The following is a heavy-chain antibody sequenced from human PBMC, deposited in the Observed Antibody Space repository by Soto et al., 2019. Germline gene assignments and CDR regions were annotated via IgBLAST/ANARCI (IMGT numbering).Heavy chain of an antibody. CDR2: IFSNDEK. Sequence: QVTLKESGPVLVKPTETLTLTCTVSGFSLSNARMGVSWIRQPPGKALEWLAHIFSNDEKSYSTSLKSRLTISKDTSQSQVVLTMTNMDLVDKATYFGAGIREYYYGSGSYYVDYWGQGTLVTVSS. CDR1: GFSLSNARMG. V-gene: IGHV2-26*01. CDR3: AGIREYYYGSGSYYVDY. D-gene: IGHD3-10*01. J-gene: IGHJ4*02.